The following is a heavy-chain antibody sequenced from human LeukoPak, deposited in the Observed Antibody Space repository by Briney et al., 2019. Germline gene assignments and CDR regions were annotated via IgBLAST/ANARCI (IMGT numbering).Heavy chain of an antibody. V-gene: IGHV3-66*01. D-gene: IGHD2-21*02. CDR1: GFTVSSHY. CDR3: ARVAYYRVTADQITDAFDV. CDR2: LYSDGTT. J-gene: IGHJ3*01. Sequence: GGSLRLSCAASGFTVSSHYMNWVRQAPGKGLQWVSVLYSDGTTYYADSVKGRFTISRDNSRSALYLQMNSLRAEDTAVYFCARVAYYRVTADQITDAFDVWGRGTAVTVSS.